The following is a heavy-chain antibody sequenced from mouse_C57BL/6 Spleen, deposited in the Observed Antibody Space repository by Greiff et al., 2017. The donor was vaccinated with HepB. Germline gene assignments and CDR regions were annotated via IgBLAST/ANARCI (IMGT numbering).Heavy chain of an antibody. J-gene: IGHJ1*03. D-gene: IGHD3-3*01. V-gene: IGHV3-6*01. CDR1: GYSITSGYY. Sequence: ESGPGLVKPSQSLSLTCSVTGYSITSGYYWNWIRQFPGNKLEWMGYISYDGSNNYNPSLKNRISITRDTSKNQFFLKLNSVTTEDTATYYCAGGRYFDVWGTGTTVTVSS. CDR3: AGGRYFDV. CDR2: ISYDGSN.